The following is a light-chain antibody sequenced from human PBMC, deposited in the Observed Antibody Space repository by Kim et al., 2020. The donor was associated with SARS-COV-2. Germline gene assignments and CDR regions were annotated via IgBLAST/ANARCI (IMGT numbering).Light chain of an antibody. CDR1: EDINSA. V-gene: IGKV1D-13*01. CDR2: DAS. J-gene: IGKJ5*01. CDR3: QQFHNYPIT. Sequence: AASGDRVTVTCRASEDINSALAWYQQRPGRSPTFLIYDASTLQGGVPSRFSGRGSGTHFTLTIDNLQPEDFGTYFCQQFHNYPITFGQGTRLEIK.